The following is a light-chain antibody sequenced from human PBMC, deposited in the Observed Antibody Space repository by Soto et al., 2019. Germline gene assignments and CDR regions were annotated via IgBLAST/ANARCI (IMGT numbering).Light chain of an antibody. J-gene: IGLJ2*01. CDR3: SSYAGSNNFGV. CDR2: EVT. V-gene: IGLV2-8*01. CDR1: SSDVGDYNY. Sequence: QSALTQPPSVSGSPGQSVTISCTGTSSDVGDYNYVSWYQHQPDKAPKLMIYEVTQRPSGVPDRFSGSKSGNTASLTVSGLQAEDEADDYCSSYAGSNNFGVFGGGTQVTVL.